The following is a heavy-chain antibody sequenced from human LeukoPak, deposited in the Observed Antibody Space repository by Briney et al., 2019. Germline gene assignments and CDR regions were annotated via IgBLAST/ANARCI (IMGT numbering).Heavy chain of an antibody. CDR1: GFTVSSNY. CDR3: AREGSYDSSTMWYFDS. D-gene: IGHD3-22*01. Sequence: GGSLRLSCAVSGFTVSSNYMAWVRKAPGKGLEWVSVIYSGGTTYYADSVKGRFTISRDNSKNTLYLQMNSLRAEDTAMYYCAREGSYDSSTMWYFDSWGQGTLVTVSS. J-gene: IGHJ4*02. V-gene: IGHV3-53*01. CDR2: IYSGGTT.